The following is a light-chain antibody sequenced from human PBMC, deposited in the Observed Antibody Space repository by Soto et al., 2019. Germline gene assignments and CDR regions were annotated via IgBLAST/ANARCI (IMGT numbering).Light chain of an antibody. CDR3: SSYTTSSTLV. Sequence: QSALTQPASVSGSLGRSITISCTGTSSDVGAYNYVSWYQQHPGKAPKLMIYEVSNRPSGVSNRFSGSKSGNTASLTISGLQAEDEADYYCSSYTTSSTLVFGGGTKFTVL. CDR1: SSDVGAYNY. J-gene: IGLJ3*02. CDR2: EVS. V-gene: IGLV2-14*01.